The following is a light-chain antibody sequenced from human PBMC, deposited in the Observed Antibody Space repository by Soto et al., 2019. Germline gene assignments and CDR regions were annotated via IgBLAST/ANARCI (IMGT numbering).Light chain of an antibody. CDR2: KAS. CDR1: HTISSW. Sequence: DVQMTQSPSTLSGSVGDRVTITCRASHTISSWLAWYQQKPGKAPKLLIYKASTLKSGVPSRFSGSGSGTEFTLTISSLQPDDFATYYCQQYNSYRTWTFGQGTKVDIK. J-gene: IGKJ1*01. CDR3: QQYNSYRTWT. V-gene: IGKV1-5*03.